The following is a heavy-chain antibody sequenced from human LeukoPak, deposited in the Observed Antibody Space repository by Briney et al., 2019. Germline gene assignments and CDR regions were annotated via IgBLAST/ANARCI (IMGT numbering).Heavy chain of an antibody. V-gene: IGHV3-33*01. CDR1: GFTFSSYG. CDR2: IWYDGSNK. Sequence: TGGSLRLSCAASGFTFSSYGMHWVRQAPGKGLEWVAVIWYDGSNKYYADSVKGRFTISRDNSKNTLYLQMNSLRAEDTAVYYCARDLEYQHPDYWGQGTLVTVSS. J-gene: IGHJ4*02. D-gene: IGHD2-2*01. CDR3: ARDLEYQHPDY.